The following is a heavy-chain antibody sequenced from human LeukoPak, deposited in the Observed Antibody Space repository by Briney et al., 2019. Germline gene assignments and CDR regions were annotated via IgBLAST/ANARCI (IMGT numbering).Heavy chain of an antibody. J-gene: IGHJ4*02. V-gene: IGHV1-69*04. CDR1: RGTFSKYA. CDR2: IIPILNIT. D-gene: IGHD3-22*01. Sequence: SVKVSCKASRGTFSKYAISWVRQAPGQGLELMGRIIPILNITHYAQKFQGRVTIAADKSTSTAYMELSSLRSEDTAVYYCARDDDRAREIDYWGQGTLVTVSS. CDR3: ARDDDRAREIDY.